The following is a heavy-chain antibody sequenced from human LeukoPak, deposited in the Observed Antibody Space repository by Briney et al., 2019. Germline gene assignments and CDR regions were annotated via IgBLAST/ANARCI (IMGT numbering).Heavy chain of an antibody. CDR3: ARLPPSPPSGYYYYYYMDV. CDR2: ISSSSSYI. J-gene: IGHJ6*03. Sequence: GGSLRLSCAASGFTFSSYSMNWVRQAPGKGLEWVSSISSSSSYIYYADSVKGRFTISRDNAKNSLYLQMNSLRAEDTAVYYCARLPPSPPSGYYYYYYMDVWGKGTTVTVSS. D-gene: IGHD3-10*01. V-gene: IGHV3-21*01. CDR1: GFTFSSYS.